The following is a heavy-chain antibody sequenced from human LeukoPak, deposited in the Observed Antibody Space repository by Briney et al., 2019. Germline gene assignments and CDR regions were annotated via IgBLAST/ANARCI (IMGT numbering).Heavy chain of an antibody. CDR1: GFTFISDE. D-gene: IGHD4/OR15-4a*01. Sequence: GGALRLSCAASGFTFISDEMNWVRQAPGKGLELVSYIRRSGSTIYYADSVKGRVTVSRDNDQHSLYLQMNTLRPEDTPVYYCERRAGAYSHPYEYWGQGTLVTVSS. CDR3: ERRAGAYSHPYEY. J-gene: IGHJ4*02. CDR2: IRRSGSTI. V-gene: IGHV3-48*03.